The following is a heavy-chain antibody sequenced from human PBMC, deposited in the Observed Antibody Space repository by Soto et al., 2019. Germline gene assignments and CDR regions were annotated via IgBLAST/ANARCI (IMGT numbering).Heavy chain of an antibody. CDR3: ARVERGTATTVVDAFDI. CDR1: GGFVSSGSYY. Sequence: QVQLQQWGAGLLKPSETLSLTCAVYGGFVSSGSYYWSWIRQPPGEGLEWIGEMSHSGGCHFNPSLKSRVTISVDTSKNQFSLKISSVTAADTALYYCARVERGTATTVVDAFDIWGPGTMVTVSS. J-gene: IGHJ3*02. V-gene: IGHV4-34*01. CDR2: MSHSGGC. D-gene: IGHD1-1*01.